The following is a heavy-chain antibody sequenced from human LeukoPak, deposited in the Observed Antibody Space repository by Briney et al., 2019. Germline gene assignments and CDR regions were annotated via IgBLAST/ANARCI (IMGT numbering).Heavy chain of an antibody. CDR3: ARPLRESGYFYFDY. Sequence: GGSLRLSCAASGFTFDSYSMSWVRQAPGKGLEWVSYITSSSTTIYYPDSVKGRFTISRDNAKNSLYLQMNSLRAEDTVVYYCARPLRESGYFYFDYWGQGTLVTISS. D-gene: IGHD3-3*01. CDR2: ITSSSTTI. J-gene: IGHJ4*02. V-gene: IGHV3-48*04. CDR1: GFTFDSYS.